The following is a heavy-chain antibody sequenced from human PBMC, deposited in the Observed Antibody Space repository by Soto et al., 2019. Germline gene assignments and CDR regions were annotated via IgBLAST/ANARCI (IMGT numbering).Heavy chain of an antibody. V-gene: IGHV4-59*01. CDR3: ARVGGVAARTFDY. J-gene: IGHJ4*02. CDR2: IYYSGSA. CDR1: GGSISSYY. Sequence: LTCTVSGGSISSYYWSWIRQPPGKGLEWIGYIYYSGSADYNPSLKGRVTISVDTSKNQFSLKLRSVTAADTAVYYCARVGGVAARTFDYWGQGTLVTVSS. D-gene: IGHD6-6*01.